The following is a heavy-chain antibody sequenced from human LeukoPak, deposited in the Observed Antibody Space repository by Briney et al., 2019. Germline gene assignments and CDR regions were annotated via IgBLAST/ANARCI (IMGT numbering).Heavy chain of an antibody. CDR3: ARVGSSWDLLDY. CDR1: GFTFSSYT. D-gene: IGHD6-13*01. CDR2: ISSSSSYI. V-gene: IGHV3-21*01. J-gene: IGHJ4*02. Sequence: GGSLRLSCAASGFTFSSYTMNWVRQAPGKGLEWVSSISSSSSYIYYADSVKGRFTISRDNAKKSLFLQMNSLRAEDTATYYCARVGSSWDLLDYWGQGTLVTVS.